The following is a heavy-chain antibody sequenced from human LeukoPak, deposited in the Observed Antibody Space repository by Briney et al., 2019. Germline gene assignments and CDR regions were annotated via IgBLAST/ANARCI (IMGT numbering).Heavy chain of an antibody. CDR1: GFTFSNYA. Sequence: GGSLRLSCAASGFTFSNYAMDRVRQAPGKGLEWVSAISGTSGRTYYADSVKGRFTISRDNSKNTLYLQMNSLRAEDTAVYYCARDLVVVPAAMEYYYYGMDVWGQGTTVTVSS. V-gene: IGHV3-23*01. CDR2: ISGTSGRT. CDR3: ARDLVVVPAAMEYYYYGMDV. J-gene: IGHJ6*02. D-gene: IGHD2-2*01.